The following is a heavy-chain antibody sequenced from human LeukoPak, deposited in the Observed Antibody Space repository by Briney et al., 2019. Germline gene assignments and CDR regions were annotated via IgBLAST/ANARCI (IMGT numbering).Heavy chain of an antibody. V-gene: IGHV1-8*03. CDR2: MNPNSGNT. Sequence: ASVKVSCKASGYTFTSYDINWVRQATGQGLEWMGWMNPNSGNTGYAQKFQGRVTITADKSTSTAYMELSSLRSEDTAVYYCARRRDYYYDSSGYSDAFDIWGQGTMVTVSS. CDR3: ARRRDYYYDSSGYSDAFDI. J-gene: IGHJ3*02. D-gene: IGHD3-22*01. CDR1: GYTFTSYD.